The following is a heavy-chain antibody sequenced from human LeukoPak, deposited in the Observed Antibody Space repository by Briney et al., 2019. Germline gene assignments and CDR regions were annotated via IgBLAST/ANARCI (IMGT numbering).Heavy chain of an antibody. CDR3: AKWVITMVRGVPARYFDY. CDR1: GFTFSSYA. V-gene: IGHV3-23*01. J-gene: IGHJ4*02. CDR2: ISGSGGST. Sequence: GGSLRLSCAASGFTFSSYAMSWVRQAPGKGLEWISAISGSGGSTYYADSVKGRFTISRDNSKNTLYLQMNSLRAEDTAVYYCAKWVITMVRGVPARYFDYWGQGTLVTVSS. D-gene: IGHD3-10*01.